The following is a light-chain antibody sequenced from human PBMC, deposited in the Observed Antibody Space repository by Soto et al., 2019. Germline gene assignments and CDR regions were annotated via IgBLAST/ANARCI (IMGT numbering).Light chain of an antibody. Sequence: EIVLTQSPGTLSLSPGDGATLSCRASQSVSSSYLAWNQQTPGQAPRLLIHGASSRATGIPDRFSGSGSGTDFTLTISRLEPADFAVYYCQHYGSSLYTFGQGTKLEIK. CDR3: QHYGSSLYT. V-gene: IGKV3-20*01. CDR1: QSVSSSY. J-gene: IGKJ2*01. CDR2: GAS.